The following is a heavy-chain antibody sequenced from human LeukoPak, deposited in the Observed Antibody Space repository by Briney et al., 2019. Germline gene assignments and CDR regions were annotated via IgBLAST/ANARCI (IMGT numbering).Heavy chain of an antibody. CDR2: IKTKTDGEST. Sequence: GGSLTLSCAVSGFTFKNAWMNWVRQAPGKGLEWVGRIKTKTDGESTDYAAPVNDRFTISRDDSKDTLFLHMSNLKTEDTAVYYCTPDSLFGDDYNPDPFDYWGQGTLVAVSS. CDR3: TPDSLFGDDYNPDPFDY. D-gene: IGHD5-24*01. V-gene: IGHV3-15*01. J-gene: IGHJ4*02. CDR1: GFTFKNAW.